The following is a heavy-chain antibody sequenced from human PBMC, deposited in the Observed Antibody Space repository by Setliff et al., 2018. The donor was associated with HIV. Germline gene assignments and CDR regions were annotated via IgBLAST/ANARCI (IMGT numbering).Heavy chain of an antibody. CDR2: IIPFFRTT. J-gene: IGHJ4*02. CDR1: GGTFSTYS. V-gene: IGHV1-69*06. D-gene: IGHD2-8*02. Sequence: SVKVSCKASGGTFSTYSMNWVRQAPGQGLEWMGGIIPFFRTTNYAQKFQGRVTVTADISTSTAYMELRSLRSDDTAVYYCARATGPVFDYWGQGTLVTVSS. CDR3: ARATGPVFDY.